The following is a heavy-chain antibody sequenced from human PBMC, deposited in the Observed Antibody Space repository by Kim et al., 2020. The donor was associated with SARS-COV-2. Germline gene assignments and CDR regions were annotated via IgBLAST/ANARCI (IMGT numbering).Heavy chain of an antibody. Sequence: GGSLRLSCAASGFTFSSYAMSWVRQAPGKGLEWVSAISGSGGSTYYADSVKGRFTISRDNSKNTLYLQMNSLRAEDTAVYYCAKEDDFWSGYTPNWFDPWGQGTLVTVSS. CDR1: GFTFSSYA. CDR2: ISGSGGST. V-gene: IGHV3-23*01. D-gene: IGHD3-3*01. CDR3: AKEDDFWSGYTPNWFDP. J-gene: IGHJ5*02.